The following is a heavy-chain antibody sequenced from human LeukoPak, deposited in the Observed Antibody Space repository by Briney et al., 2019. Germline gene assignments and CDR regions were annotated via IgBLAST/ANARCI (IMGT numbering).Heavy chain of an antibody. D-gene: IGHD5-12*01. CDR1: GFTFSSYA. V-gene: IGHV3-23*01. CDR2: ISGSGGSP. J-gene: IGHJ4*02. Sequence: PGGSLRLSCAASGFTFSSYAMSWVPQAPGRGLEWGSAISGSGGSPYYADSVKGRFTISRDNSKNTLYLQMNSLRAEDTAVYYCAKTRGYSGYVFDYWGQGTLVTVSS. CDR3: AKTRGYSGYVFDY.